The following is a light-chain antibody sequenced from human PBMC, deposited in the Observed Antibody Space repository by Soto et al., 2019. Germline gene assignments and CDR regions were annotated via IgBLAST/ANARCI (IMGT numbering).Light chain of an antibody. Sequence: EIVLTQSPGTLSLSPGESATLSCRASQSVSSQVAWYQQKPGQAPRLLIYGASSRATGIPDRFSVVGSETDFTLTISRLEPEDFAVYYCQQYDTSPHTFGQGTKLEIK. J-gene: IGKJ2*01. CDR2: GAS. V-gene: IGKV3-20*01. CDR3: QQYDTSPHT. CDR1: QSVSSQ.